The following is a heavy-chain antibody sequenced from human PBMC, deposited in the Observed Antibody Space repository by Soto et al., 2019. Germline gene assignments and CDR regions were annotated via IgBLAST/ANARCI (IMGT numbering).Heavy chain of an antibody. Sequence: SVKVSCKASGSGFIRSGIQWVRQAHGQRLEWIGWIVVASGQTNYAQNFRGRVAITRDTSTATAYIELTGLTSEDTAVYFCSADRPDIGVGWWVWGQGTTVTV. CDR2: IVVASGQT. J-gene: IGHJ6*02. CDR3: SADRPDIGVGWWV. CDR1: GSGFIRSG. V-gene: IGHV1-58*02. D-gene: IGHD2-15*01.